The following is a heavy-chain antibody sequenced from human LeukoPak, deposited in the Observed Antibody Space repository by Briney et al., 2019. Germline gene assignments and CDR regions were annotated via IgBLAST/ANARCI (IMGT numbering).Heavy chain of an antibody. CDR2: INPHSGGT. CDR3: ARSIIVGSPKPPGY. CDR1: GYIFTGYY. Sequence: ASVKVSCKASGYIFTGYYIHWVRQAPGQGLEWMGWINPHSGGTNYAQKFQGRVTMTRDTSISTAYMELSRLRSDDTAVYYCARSIIVGSPKPPGYWGQGTLVAVSS. V-gene: IGHV1-2*02. J-gene: IGHJ4*02. D-gene: IGHD1-26*01.